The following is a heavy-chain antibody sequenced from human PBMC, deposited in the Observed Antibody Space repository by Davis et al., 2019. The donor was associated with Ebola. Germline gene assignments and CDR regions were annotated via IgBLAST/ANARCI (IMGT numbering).Heavy chain of an antibody. CDR3: ARGGDSSGYYFDY. D-gene: IGHD3-22*01. CDR1: GGSISSYY. Sequence: SETLSLTCTVSGGSISSYYWSWIRQSPRTGLEWIGYIYDSGSTNYNPSLKSRVTISVDTSENQFSLKLSSVTAADTAVYYCARGGDSSGYYFDYWGQGTLVTVSS. CDR2: IYDSGST. V-gene: IGHV4-59*12. J-gene: IGHJ4*02.